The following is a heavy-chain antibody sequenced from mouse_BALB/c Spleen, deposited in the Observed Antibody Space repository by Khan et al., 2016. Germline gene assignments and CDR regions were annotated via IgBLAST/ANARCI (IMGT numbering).Heavy chain of an antibody. CDR1: GYTFTSYW. Sequence: QVQLQQSGAELAKPGASVKMSCKASGYTFTSYWMHWVKQRPVQGLEWIGDINPSTGCTAYNQKFKDKATLTADKSSSTAYMQLSSLTSEDSAVYYCTSYYYCSSYVDYWGQGTTLTVSS. D-gene: IGHD1-1*01. CDR3: TSYYYCSSYVDY. J-gene: IGHJ2*01. V-gene: IGHV1-7*01. CDR2: INPSTGCT.